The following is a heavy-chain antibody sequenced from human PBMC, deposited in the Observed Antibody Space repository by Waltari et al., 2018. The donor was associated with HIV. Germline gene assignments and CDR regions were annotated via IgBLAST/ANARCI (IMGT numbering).Heavy chain of an antibody. Sequence: VQPGRSLRLSCVASGFTFRSFGMHWVRQFPGKGLEWVAVIWYDGSTKYYADSVRGRFTISRDNSNNTLYLQMSSLRADDTAVYYCGGGPNYFDYWGQGTLVTVSS. D-gene: IGHD3-16*01. V-gene: IGHV3-33*01. CDR3: GGGPNYFDY. CDR1: GFTFRSFG. CDR2: IWYDGSTK. J-gene: IGHJ4*02.